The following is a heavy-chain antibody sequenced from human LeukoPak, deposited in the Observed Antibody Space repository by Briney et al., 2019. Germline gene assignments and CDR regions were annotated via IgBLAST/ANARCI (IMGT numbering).Heavy chain of an antibody. CDR2: INHSGST. CDR1: GGSFSGYY. D-gene: IGHD3-10*01. V-gene: IGHV4-34*01. CDR3: ARLKGCRGNYYGSGSYYKCYYFDY. Sequence: SETLSLTGAGYGGSFSGYYWSWIRQPPGKGLEWIGEINHSGSTNYNPSLKSRVTISVDTSKNQFSLKLSSVTAADTAVYYCARLKGCRGNYYGSGSYYKCYYFDYWGQGTLVTVSS. J-gene: IGHJ4*02.